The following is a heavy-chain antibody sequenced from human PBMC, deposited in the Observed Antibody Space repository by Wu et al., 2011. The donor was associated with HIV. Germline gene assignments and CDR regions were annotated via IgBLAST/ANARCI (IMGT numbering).Heavy chain of an antibody. CDR3: ARHSTHRPDIEVGWFDP. V-gene: IGHV5-51*01. D-gene: IGHD2-15*01. CDR1: GYSFTSYW. J-gene: IGHJ5*02. CDR2: IYPGDSDT. Sequence: LKISXKGSGYSFTSYWIGWVRQMPGKGLEWMGIIYPGDSDTRYSPSFQGQVTISADKSISTAYLQWSSLKASDTAMYYCARHSTHRPDIEVGWFDPWGQGTLVTVSS.